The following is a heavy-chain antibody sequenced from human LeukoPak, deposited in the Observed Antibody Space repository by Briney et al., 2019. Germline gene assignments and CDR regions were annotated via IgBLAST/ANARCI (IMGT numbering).Heavy chain of an antibody. V-gene: IGHV3-48*02. Sequence: QPAGTLRLSCAACGFTFSSYSMNWVRQAPGKGLEWVSYILYSSSTIYYADPVNGRLTISRDNAKKSPYLQMNSPRDEETAVYYCARVAYSYGPIDYWGQGTLVSVSS. CDR2: ILYSSSTI. D-gene: IGHD5-18*01. CDR1: GFTFSSYS. CDR3: ARVAYSYGPIDY. J-gene: IGHJ4*02.